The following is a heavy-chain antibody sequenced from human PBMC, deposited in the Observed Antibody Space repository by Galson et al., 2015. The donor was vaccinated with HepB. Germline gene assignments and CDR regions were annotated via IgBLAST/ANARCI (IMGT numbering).Heavy chain of an antibody. Sequence: SVKVSCKASGYTFTKYAIHWVRQAPGQRLEWMGWINTGNGDTRYSQKFQDRLTITRDTSATTVYMELSSLRSADTAVYYCARGPTGTSYLDFWGQGTLVTVSS. V-gene: IGHV1-3*04. CDR2: INTGNGDT. CDR3: ARGPTGTSYLDF. CDR1: GYTFTKYA. D-gene: IGHD1-7*01. J-gene: IGHJ4*02.